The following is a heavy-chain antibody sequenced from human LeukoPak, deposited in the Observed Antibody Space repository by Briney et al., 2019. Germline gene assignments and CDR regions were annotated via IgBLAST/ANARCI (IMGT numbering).Heavy chain of an antibody. CDR2: ISRKSNSI. Sequence: GGSLRLSCAASGFTFGDYGMHWVRQAPGRGLEWVSGISRKSNSIGYADSVKGRFTISRDNAKNSLYLQMNSLRAEDMALYYCVKEKGYLRYFDYWGQGTLVTVSS. J-gene: IGHJ4*02. D-gene: IGHD1-1*01. V-gene: IGHV3-9*03. CDR3: VKEKGYLRYFDY. CDR1: GFTFGDYG.